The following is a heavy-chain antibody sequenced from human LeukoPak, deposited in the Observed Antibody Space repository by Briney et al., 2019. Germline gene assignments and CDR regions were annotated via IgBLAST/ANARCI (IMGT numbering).Heavy chain of an antibody. CDR1: GFTFTTYW. Sequence: GGSLRLSCAASGFTFTTYWMSWVHQAPGKGLEWVANIKQDGTEKYYVDSVKGRFTISRDNARNSLELQMNSLRVEDTAVYYCAKVAKYYYGSETYYFFEQWGQGTPVTASS. J-gene: IGHJ4*02. CDR3: AKVAKYYYGSETYYFFEQ. V-gene: IGHV3-7*01. D-gene: IGHD3-10*01. CDR2: IKQDGTEK.